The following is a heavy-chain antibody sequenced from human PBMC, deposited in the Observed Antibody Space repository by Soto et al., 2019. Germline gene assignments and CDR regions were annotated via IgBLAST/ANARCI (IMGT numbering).Heavy chain of an antibody. J-gene: IGHJ4*02. CDR3: AKPLGPYYSNYPFDY. Sequence: QVQLVESGGGVVQPGRSLRLSCAASGFTFSSYDMHWVRQAPGKGLEWMAVISYDGSHKYYADSVKGPFTISRDSSKKTLDLQMNSLRPEDTAVYYCAKPLGPYYSNYPFDYWGQETLVTVSS. CDR1: GFTFSSYD. V-gene: IGHV3-30*18. D-gene: IGHD4-4*01. CDR2: ISYDGSHK.